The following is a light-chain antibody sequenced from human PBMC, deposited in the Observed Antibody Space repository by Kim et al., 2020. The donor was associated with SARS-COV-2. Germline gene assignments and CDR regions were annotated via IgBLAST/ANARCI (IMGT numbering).Light chain of an antibody. V-gene: IGLV3-21*04. CDR1: DIGSKM. CDR2: YES. CDR3: QVWDSSSDHWV. J-gene: IGLJ3*02. Sequence: APGKTARITCGGNDIGSKMVRCYQQQPGQAPLLVIYYESGRPSGCPERFSGANSANTATLTIIRVEAGDEADYYCQVWDSSSDHWVFGGGTQLTVL.